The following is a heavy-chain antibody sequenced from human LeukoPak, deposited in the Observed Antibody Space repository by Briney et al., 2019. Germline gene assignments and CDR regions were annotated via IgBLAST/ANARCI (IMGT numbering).Heavy chain of an antibody. Sequence: PGGSLRLSCAASGFMFSSYGTHWVRQAPGKGLEWVAVISYDGSNKYYADSVKGRFTISRDNTKNTLYLQMNSLRAEDTAVYYCARPRSGYDLYGDFDYWGQGTLVTVSS. J-gene: IGHJ4*02. CDR3: ARPRSGYDLYGDFDY. V-gene: IGHV3-30*03. D-gene: IGHD5-12*01. CDR2: ISYDGSNK. CDR1: GFMFSSYG.